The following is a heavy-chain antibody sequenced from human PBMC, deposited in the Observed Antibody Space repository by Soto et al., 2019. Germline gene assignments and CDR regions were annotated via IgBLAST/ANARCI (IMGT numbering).Heavy chain of an antibody. CDR2: MSFDGSNK. J-gene: IGHJ6*02. V-gene: IGHV3-30*18. Sequence: PGGSLRLSFSASGFTFRSYGMHWVRQAPGKGLEWVALMSFDGSNKYYADSVRGRFTISSDNSKSTLYLQMDILRPEDTAVYYCAKEFGWELQLSHPYYNSGMDVWGQGTTVIVSS. D-gene: IGHD1-1*01. CDR1: GFTFRSYG. CDR3: AKEFGWELQLSHPYYNSGMDV.